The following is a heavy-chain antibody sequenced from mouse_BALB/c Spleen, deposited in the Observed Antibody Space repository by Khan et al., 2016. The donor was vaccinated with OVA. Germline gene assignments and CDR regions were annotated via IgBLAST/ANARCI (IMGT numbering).Heavy chain of an antibody. Sequence: QIQLVQSGPELTKPGETVKISCKASEYTFTNYGMNWVKQAPGKGLKWMGWINTNTRESTYAEEFKGRFAFSLETSVSTAYLQINNLKNEDTATYFCARRFRTAYPLYYYALDYWGQGTSVTVSS. J-gene: IGHJ4*01. CDR3: ARRFRTAYPLYYYALDY. D-gene: IGHD1-2*01. CDR1: EYTFTNYG. V-gene: IGHV9-3*02. CDR2: INTNTRES.